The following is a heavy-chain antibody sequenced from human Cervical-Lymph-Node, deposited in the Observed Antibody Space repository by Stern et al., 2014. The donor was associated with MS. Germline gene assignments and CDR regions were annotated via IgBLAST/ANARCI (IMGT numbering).Heavy chain of an antibody. V-gene: IGHV4-39*01. Sequence: QLQLQESGPGLVKPSETLSLTCTVSGGSISRSTYYWGWIRQPPGKGLEWIGNIYYSGTTYYDPSLKSRVTISVHAATNPFSLKQNSVTAADTAVYYCARLTGIIDSWGQGTLVAVSS. J-gene: IGHJ4*02. CDR2: IYYSGTT. CDR1: GGSISRSTYY. CDR3: ARLTGIIDS. D-gene: IGHD5-24*01.